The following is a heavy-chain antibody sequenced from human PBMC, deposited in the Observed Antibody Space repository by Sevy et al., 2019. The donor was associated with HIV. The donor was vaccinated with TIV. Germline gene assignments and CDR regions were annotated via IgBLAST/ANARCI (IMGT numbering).Heavy chain of an antibody. J-gene: IGHJ4*02. D-gene: IGHD6-19*01. CDR3: ARGSLYNSGWSESLDY. CDR1: GFTFGTYG. Sequence: GGSLRLSCVASGFTFGTYGMDWVRQAPGKGLEWVAVIWYDGSNKYYGDSVKDRFTISRDNSKNTLYLQMNSLRAEDTAVYYCARGSLYNSGWSESLDYWGQGTLVTVSS. CDR2: IWYDGSNK. V-gene: IGHV3-33*01.